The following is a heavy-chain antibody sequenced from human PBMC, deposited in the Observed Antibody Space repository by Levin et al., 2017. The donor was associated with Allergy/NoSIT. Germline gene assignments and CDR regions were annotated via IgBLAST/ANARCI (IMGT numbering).Heavy chain of an antibody. Sequence: GGSLRLSCAASGFTFSSYGMHWVRQAPGKGLEWVAVISYDGSNKYYADSVKGRFTISRDNSKNTLYLQMNSLRAEDTAVYYCAKDKGRAHIIAVELDYWGQGTLVTVSS. V-gene: IGHV3-30*18. J-gene: IGHJ4*02. CDR1: GFTFSSYG. D-gene: IGHD6-19*01. CDR2: ISYDGSNK. CDR3: AKDKGRAHIIAVELDY.